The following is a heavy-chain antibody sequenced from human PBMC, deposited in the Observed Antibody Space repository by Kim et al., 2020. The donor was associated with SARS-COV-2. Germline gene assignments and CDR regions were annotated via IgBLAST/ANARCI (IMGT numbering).Heavy chain of an antibody. CDR1: GFTFDDYA. Sequence: GGSLRLSCAASGFTFDDYAMHWVRQAPGKGLEWVSGISWNSGSIGYADSVKGRFTISRDNAKNSLYLQMNSLRAEDTALYYCAKDTAGWGAAADDYYYGMDVWGQGTTVTVSS. J-gene: IGHJ6*02. V-gene: IGHV3-9*01. CDR2: ISWNSGSI. CDR3: AKDTAGWGAAADDYYYGMDV. D-gene: IGHD6-13*01.